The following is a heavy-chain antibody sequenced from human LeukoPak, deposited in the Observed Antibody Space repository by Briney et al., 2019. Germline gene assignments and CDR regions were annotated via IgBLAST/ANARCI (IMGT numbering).Heavy chain of an antibody. J-gene: IGHJ4*02. D-gene: IGHD3-9*01. CDR3: ARGSRYFDWLYDY. Sequence: PGGSLRLSCASSGFTFSSYDMHWVRQATGKGLEWVSAIGTAGDTYYPGSVKGRFTISRENAKNSLYLRMNSLRAGDTAVYYCARGSRYFDWLYDYWGQGTLVTVSS. V-gene: IGHV3-13*01. CDR2: IGTAGDT. CDR1: GFTFSSYD.